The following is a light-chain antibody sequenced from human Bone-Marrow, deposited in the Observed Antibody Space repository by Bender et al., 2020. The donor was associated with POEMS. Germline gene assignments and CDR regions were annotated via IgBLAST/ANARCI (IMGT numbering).Light chain of an antibody. V-gene: IGLV1-44*01. J-gene: IGLJ3*02. CDR3: SSNSGSNKWV. CDR1: SIGRNP. Sequence: QSVLTQPPSASGTPGQRVTISCSGGSIGRNPINWYQQLPGTAPRLVIYADDRRPSGVPDRFSGSKSGNTASLTVSGLQAEDEADYYCSSNSGSNKWVFGGGTKLTVL. CDR2: ADD.